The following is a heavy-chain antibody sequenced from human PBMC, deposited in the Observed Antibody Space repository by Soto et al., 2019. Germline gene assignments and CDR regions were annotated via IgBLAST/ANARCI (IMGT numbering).Heavy chain of an antibody. CDR1: GASISTFY. CDR2: ISYSGST. Sequence: QVQLQESGPGLVKPSETLSLTCTVSGASISTFYWTWIRQPPGKGLEWIGCISYSGSTNYNPSLNGRVTLSVDASQNPFSLKLSSVTAADTAVYYCARCCYSFDYWGQGTLVTVSS. J-gene: IGHJ4*02. D-gene: IGHD4-4*01. V-gene: IGHV4-59*01. CDR3: ARCCYSFDY.